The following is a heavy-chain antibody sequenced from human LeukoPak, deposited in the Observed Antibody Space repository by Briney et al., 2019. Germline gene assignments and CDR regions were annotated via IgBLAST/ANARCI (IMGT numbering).Heavy chain of an antibody. CDR3: AKDIEAAGSSPFDY. CDR2: ISWNSNSI. CDR1: GFTFANYA. D-gene: IGHD6-13*01. Sequence: PGRSLRLSCAASGFTFANYAMQWVRQAPGKGLEWVSAISWNSNSIGYADSVKGRFTISRDNAKNSLYLQMNSLRAEDTALYYCAKDIEAAGSSPFDYWGQGTLVTVSS. V-gene: IGHV3-9*01. J-gene: IGHJ4*02.